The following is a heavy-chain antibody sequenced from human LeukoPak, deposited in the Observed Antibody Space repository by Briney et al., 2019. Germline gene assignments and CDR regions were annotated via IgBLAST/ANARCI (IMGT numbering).Heavy chain of an antibody. V-gene: IGHV4-4*07. Sequence: PSETLSLTCTVSGGSISSYYWSWIRQPAGKGLEWIGRIYTSGSTNYNPSLKSRVTMSVDTSKNQFSLKLSSVTAADTAVYYCARDLKPPRYGIVVVPAAHAFDIWGQGTMVTVSS. D-gene: IGHD2-2*01. J-gene: IGHJ3*02. CDR1: GGSISSYY. CDR3: ARDLKPPRYGIVVVPAAHAFDI. CDR2: IYTSGST.